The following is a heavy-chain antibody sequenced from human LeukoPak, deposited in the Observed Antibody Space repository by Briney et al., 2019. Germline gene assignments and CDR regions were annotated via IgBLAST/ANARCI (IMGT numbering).Heavy chain of an antibody. Sequence: GGSLRLSCVGSGFTFSNAWMSWVRQAPGKGLEWIGRVESKVDGGTIEYAAPVKGRFTISRDDSKNTAYLQMNSPRTEDTAVYYCATGIYLDYWGQGTLVTVSS. CDR3: ATGIYLDY. CDR2: VESKVDGGTI. V-gene: IGHV3-15*04. CDR1: GFTFSNAW. J-gene: IGHJ4*02.